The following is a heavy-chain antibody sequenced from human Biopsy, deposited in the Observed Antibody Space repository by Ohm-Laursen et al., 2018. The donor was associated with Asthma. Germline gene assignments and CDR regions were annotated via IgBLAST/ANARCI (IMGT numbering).Heavy chain of an antibody. CDR3: VRGSSSWHHGPFHYYYGLDV. D-gene: IGHD6-13*01. CDR2: IYYSGTT. Sequence: GTLSLTCSLSSGSGGYMRSGNYYWGWIRQPPGRGLEWIGSIYYSGTTYYNPSLESRVTVSADTSKNQFSLKLTSVTTADTAVYYCVRGSSSWHHGPFHYYYGLDVWGQGTTATVSS. J-gene: IGHJ6*02. CDR1: SGSGGYMRSGNYY. V-gene: IGHV4-39*01.